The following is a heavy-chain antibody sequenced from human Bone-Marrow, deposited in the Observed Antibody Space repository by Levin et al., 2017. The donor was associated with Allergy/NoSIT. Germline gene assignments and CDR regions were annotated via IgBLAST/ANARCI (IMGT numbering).Heavy chain of an antibody. Sequence: GESLKISCAPSGFTVSGSDMTWVRQSPTRGLEWVSVIYAGGSTYYAGSVKGRFTISRDTVKNILYLQMNSLKVEDTALYYCATGGAWEARFDDWGQGTLVTVSS. CDR1: GFTVSGSD. D-gene: IGHD1-26*01. J-gene: IGHJ4*02. V-gene: IGHV3-53*01. CDR3: ATGGAWEARFDD. CDR2: IYAGGST.